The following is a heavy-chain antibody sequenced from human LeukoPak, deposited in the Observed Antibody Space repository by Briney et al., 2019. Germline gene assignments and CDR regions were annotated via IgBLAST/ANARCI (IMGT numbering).Heavy chain of an antibody. Sequence: SETLSLTCAVYGGSFIGYYWSWIRQPPGKGLEWIGEINHSGSTNYNPSLKSRATISVDTSKNQFSLKLSSVTAADTAVYYCARGPSPLWFGEPRGRLNWFDPWGQGTLATVSS. V-gene: IGHV4-34*01. D-gene: IGHD3-10*01. CDR1: GGSFIGYY. CDR2: INHSGST. J-gene: IGHJ5*02. CDR3: ARGPSPLWFGEPRGRLNWFDP.